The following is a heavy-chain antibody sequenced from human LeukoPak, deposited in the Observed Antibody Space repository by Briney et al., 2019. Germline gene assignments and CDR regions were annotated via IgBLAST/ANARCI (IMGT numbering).Heavy chain of an antibody. CDR1: RGSVSSSSNK. V-gene: IGHV4-61*01. CDR3: ATDNSYGSGSYYT. D-gene: IGHD3-10*01. Sequence: SETLSLTCTVSRGSVSSSSNKWSWIRQPPGKGLEWIGDISYSGSTNYNPSLKSRVTISVDTSKNQFSLKLSSVTAADTAVYYCATDNSYGSGSYYTWGQGTLVTVSS. CDR2: ISYSGST. J-gene: IGHJ4*02.